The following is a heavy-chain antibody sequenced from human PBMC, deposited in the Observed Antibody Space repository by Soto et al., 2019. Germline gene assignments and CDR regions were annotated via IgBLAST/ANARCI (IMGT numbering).Heavy chain of an antibody. J-gene: IGHJ4*02. Sequence: ESLKISCKGSGYTFTTYWIAWVRQMPGKGLEWMGVIYPRDSDAKYSPAFQGQVTFSVDKSINTAYLQWASLEASDTAMYFCARKFAPEFFDSWGQGTLVTVS. CDR1: GYTFTTYW. CDR3: ARKFAPEFFDS. D-gene: IGHD3-10*01. CDR2: IYPRDSDA. V-gene: IGHV5-51*01.